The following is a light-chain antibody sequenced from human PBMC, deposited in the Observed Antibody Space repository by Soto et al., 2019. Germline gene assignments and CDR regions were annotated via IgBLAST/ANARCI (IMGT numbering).Light chain of an antibody. J-gene: IGKJ2*01. CDR2: AVS. Sequence: DIQMTQSPSSLSASVGDRVTITCRSSQSISNYLNWYQQKPGKAPMLLIFAVSSLQYGVPSRFSGSESGTDFTLTITSLQPEDFATYYCQQSYSSPHTFGQGTKVDIK. V-gene: IGKV1-39*01. CDR1: QSISNY. CDR3: QQSYSSPHT.